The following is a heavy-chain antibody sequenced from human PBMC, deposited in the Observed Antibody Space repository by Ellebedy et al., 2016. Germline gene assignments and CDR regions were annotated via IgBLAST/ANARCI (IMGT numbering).Heavy chain of an antibody. CDR2: LNNDGGIT. D-gene: IGHD1-14*01. J-gene: IGHJ6*02. Sequence: GESLKISCAASGFTFSNYWMHWVRQAPGKGLVWVSRLNNDGGITDYADSVTGRFTISRDNARNTLDLQMNSLSPEDTAVYYCARGCQEGTTCHYGMDVWGRGTTVIVSS. V-gene: IGHV3-74*01. CDR3: ARGCQEGTTCHYGMDV. CDR1: GFTFSNYW.